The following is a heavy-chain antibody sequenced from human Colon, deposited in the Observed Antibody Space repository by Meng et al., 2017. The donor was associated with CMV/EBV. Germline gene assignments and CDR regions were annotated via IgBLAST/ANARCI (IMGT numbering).Heavy chain of an antibody. CDR2: ISYDGSKK. J-gene: IGHJ4*02. D-gene: IGHD3/OR15-3a*01. Sequence: GGSLRLSCVGSGFPFSRSGMHWVRQAPGKGLEWVAFISYDGSKKKYADSVTGRFTISRDTPKDTLYLEVNSLKTDDTAIYYCARDKGTGAFDYWGQGSLVTVSS. V-gene: IGHV3-30*03. CDR1: GFPFSRSG. CDR3: ARDKGTGAFDY.